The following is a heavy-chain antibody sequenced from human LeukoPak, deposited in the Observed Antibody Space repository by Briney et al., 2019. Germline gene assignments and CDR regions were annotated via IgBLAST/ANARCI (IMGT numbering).Heavy chain of an antibody. J-gene: IGHJ6*03. Sequence: SVKVSCKASGGTFSSYAISWVRQAPGQGLEWMGGIIPIFGTANYAQKFQGRVTITTDESTSTAYMELSSLRSEDTAVYYCARAYGGADYSNYAGRDYYYYMDVWGKGTTVTVSS. CDR2: IIPIFGTA. CDR1: GGTFSSYA. CDR3: ARAYGGADYSNYAGRDYYYYMDV. D-gene: IGHD4-11*01. V-gene: IGHV1-69*05.